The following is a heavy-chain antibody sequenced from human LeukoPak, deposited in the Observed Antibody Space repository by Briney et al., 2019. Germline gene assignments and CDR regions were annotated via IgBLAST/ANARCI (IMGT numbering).Heavy chain of an antibody. CDR2: ISGSRGST. Sequence: PGGSLRLSCAASGFTFSSYAMSWVRQAPGKGLEWVSAISGSRGSTYYADSVKGRFTISRDNSKNTLYLQMNSLRAEDTAVYYCAKSRIKVPAAPFDYWGQGTLVTVSS. V-gene: IGHV3-23*01. CDR3: AKSRIKVPAAPFDY. CDR1: GFTFSSYA. D-gene: IGHD2-2*01. J-gene: IGHJ4*02.